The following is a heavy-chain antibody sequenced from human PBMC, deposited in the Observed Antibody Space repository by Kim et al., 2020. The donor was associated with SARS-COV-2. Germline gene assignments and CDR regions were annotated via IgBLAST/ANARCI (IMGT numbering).Heavy chain of an antibody. Sequence: RPNYKPSLKGRVTISVNTSKNQFSLKLSPGTAADTAVYYCARGEEMGLGYWGQGTLVTVSS. CDR3: ARGEEMGLGY. J-gene: IGHJ4*02. D-gene: IGHD3-16*01. V-gene: IGHV4-34*13. CDR2: RP.